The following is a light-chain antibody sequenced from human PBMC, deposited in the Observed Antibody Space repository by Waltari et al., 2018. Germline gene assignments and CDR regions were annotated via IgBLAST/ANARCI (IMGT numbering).Light chain of an antibody. Sequence: DIVMTQSPDSLAVSLGDRATINCKSSQRVLYSSHNKAYLAWYQQKPGQPPKLLIYWASTRESGVPDRFSGSGSGTDFTLTISSLQAEDVAVYYCQQYYSTPLTFGGGTKVEIK. V-gene: IGKV4-1*01. CDR3: QQYYSTPLT. CDR1: QRVLYSSHNKAY. CDR2: WAS. J-gene: IGKJ4*01.